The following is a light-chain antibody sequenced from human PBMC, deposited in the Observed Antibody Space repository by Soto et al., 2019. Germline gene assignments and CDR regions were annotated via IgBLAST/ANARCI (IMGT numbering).Light chain of an antibody. V-gene: IGKV3D-20*02. CDR3: QQRGNLAPT. Sequence: IRLTQTPVPLSAPPGASATLSCRAIQSVSSSYLAWYQQKPGQAPRLLIYGASSRATGIPARFSGSGSGTDFTLTISSLEPEDFAVYYCQQRGNLAPTFGQGTRLEI. CDR2: GAS. CDR1: QSVSSSY. J-gene: IGKJ5*01.